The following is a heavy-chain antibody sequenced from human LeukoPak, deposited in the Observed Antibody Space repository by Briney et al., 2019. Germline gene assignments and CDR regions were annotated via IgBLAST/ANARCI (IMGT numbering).Heavy chain of an antibody. J-gene: IGHJ3*02. V-gene: IGHV1-24*01. CDR2: FDPEEVKT. Sequence: ASVKVSCKVHGDTVSELSIHWLRQVPGKGLEWMGGFDPEEVKTVYAQKFQGRVTMTEDTSTDTVHMDLSSLRSDDTAFYCATTEATAAIERGEGTFEIWGQGTMVIVSS. CDR1: GDTVSELS. D-gene: IGHD6-13*01. CDR3: ATTEATAAIERGEGTFEI.